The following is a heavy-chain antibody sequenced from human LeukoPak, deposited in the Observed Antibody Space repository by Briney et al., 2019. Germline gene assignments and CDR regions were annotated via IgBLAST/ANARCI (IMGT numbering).Heavy chain of an antibody. CDR3: TRQSPKLTGDVDC. CDR2: FYHSENT. Sequence: SETLSLTCTVSGYSISSDHYWGWIRQSPGKGLEWIGSFYHSENTYYNPSLKSRVTISKDTSKNQFSLRLSSVTDADTAVYYCTRQSPKLTGDVDCWGQGTLVTVSS. D-gene: IGHD3-9*01. V-gene: IGHV4-38-2*02. CDR1: GYSISSDHY. J-gene: IGHJ4*02.